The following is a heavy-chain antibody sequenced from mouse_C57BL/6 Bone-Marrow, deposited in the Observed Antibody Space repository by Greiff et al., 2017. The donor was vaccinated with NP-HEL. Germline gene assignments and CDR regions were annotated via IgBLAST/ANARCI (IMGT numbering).Heavy chain of an antibody. Sequence: DVMLVESGGGLVKPGGSLKLSCAASGFTFSDYGMHWVRQAPEKGLEWVAYISSGSSTIYYADTVKGRFTISRDNAKNTLFLQMTSLRSEDTAMYYCAKLYYDYDGSLAYWGQGTLVTVSA. V-gene: IGHV5-17*01. D-gene: IGHD2-4*01. CDR1: GFTFSDYG. J-gene: IGHJ3*01. CDR2: ISSGSSTI. CDR3: AKLYYDYDGSLAY.